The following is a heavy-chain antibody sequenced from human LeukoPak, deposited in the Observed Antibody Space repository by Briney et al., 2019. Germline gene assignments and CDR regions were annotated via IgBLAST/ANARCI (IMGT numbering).Heavy chain of an antibody. D-gene: IGHD3-22*01. CDR3: ASQLDDYYDSTGCYTGFIDY. Sequence: SETLSLTCTVSGDSISSNSYYWGWIRQPPGKGLEWVGSIYYSGNPFYNPSLKSRVTISVDPSKNQFSLSLDSVTAADTAVYYCASQLDDYYDSTGCYTGFIDYWGPGTLVTVSS. J-gene: IGHJ4*02. CDR1: GDSISSNSYY. V-gene: IGHV4-39*01. CDR2: IYYSGNP.